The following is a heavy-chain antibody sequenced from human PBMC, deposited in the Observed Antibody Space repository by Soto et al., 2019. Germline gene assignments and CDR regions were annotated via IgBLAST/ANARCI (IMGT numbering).Heavy chain of an antibody. J-gene: IGHJ6*02. Sequence: PGGSLRLSCAASGFTFSSYWMSWVRQAPGKGLEWVPNIKQDGSEKYYVDSVKGRFTISRDNAKNSLYLQMNSLRAEDTAVYYCAREIVTTFYYYYGMDVWGQGTTVTVSS. CDR3: AREIVTTFYYYYGMDV. CDR2: IKQDGSEK. CDR1: GFTFSSYW. V-gene: IGHV3-7*01. D-gene: IGHD4-4*01.